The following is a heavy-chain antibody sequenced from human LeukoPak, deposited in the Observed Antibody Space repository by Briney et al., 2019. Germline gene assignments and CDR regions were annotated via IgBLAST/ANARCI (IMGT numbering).Heavy chain of an antibody. J-gene: IGHJ4*02. V-gene: IGHV3-74*01. CDR3: ARDAPGNTALDY. CDR2: INSDGSST. D-gene: IGHD5-18*01. CDR1: GFTLSIYW. Sequence: GGSLRLSCAASGFTLSIYWMHWVRQPPGKGLVWVSRINSDGSSTSYADSVKGRFTISRDNAKNTLYLQMNSLRVEDTALYYCARDAPGNTALDYWGQESLVTVSS.